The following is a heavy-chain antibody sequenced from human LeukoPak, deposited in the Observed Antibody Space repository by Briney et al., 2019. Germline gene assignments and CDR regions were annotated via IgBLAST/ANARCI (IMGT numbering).Heavy chain of an antibody. CDR3: AKYYYDTSDSRNSYDS. Sequence: GGSLRLSCAASGFIFSDYAMTWVCRAPGKGMEWVSTIAGTADRTYYIGSVRGRFTISRDNSKNTLYLEMNSLRVEDTAVYYCAKYYYDTSDSRNSYDSWGQGTLVTVSS. J-gene: IGHJ4*02. V-gene: IGHV3-23*01. CDR2: IAGTADRT. D-gene: IGHD3-22*01. CDR1: GFIFSDYA.